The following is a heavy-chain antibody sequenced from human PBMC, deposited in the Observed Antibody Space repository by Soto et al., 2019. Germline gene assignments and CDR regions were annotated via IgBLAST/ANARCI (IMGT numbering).Heavy chain of an antibody. D-gene: IGHD3-3*01. CDR3: VIEPKSGAYYYDF. Sequence: EVQLVESGGGLVQPGGSLSLSCAASGFTFGNYWMTWVRQAPGKGLEWVANIKGAGSVKYHLDSVKGRFTIYRDNAKNSLYLQMNSLRDEDTAVYYCVIEPKSGAYYYDFWGQGNLVTVSS. V-gene: IGHV3-7*01. J-gene: IGHJ4*02. CDR1: GFTFGNYW. CDR2: IKGAGSVK.